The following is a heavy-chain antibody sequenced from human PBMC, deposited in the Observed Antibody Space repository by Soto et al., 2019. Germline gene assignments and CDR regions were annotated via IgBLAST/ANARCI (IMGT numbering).Heavy chain of an antibody. J-gene: IGHJ6*02. V-gene: IGHV1-3*01. CDR2: INAVNGNT. CDR3: ARGESAVTTYYGMDV. Sequence: ASVKVSCKASGYTFTSYAMHWVRQAPGQRLEWMGWINAVNGNTKYSQKFQGRVTITRDESTSTAYMELSSLRSEDTAVYYCARGESAVTTYYGMDVWGQGTTVTVSS. CDR1: GYTFTSYA. D-gene: IGHD4-4*01.